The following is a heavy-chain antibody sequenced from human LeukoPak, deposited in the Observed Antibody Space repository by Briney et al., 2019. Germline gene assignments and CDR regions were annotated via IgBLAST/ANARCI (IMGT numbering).Heavy chain of an antibody. Sequence: PGGSLRLSCAASGFTFSSYGMHWVRQAPGKGLEWVAVISYGGSNKYYADSVKGRFTISRDNSKNTLYLQMDSLRAEDTAVYYCAKERNGYVWGSCRQGYYFDYWGQGTLVTVSS. V-gene: IGHV3-30*18. J-gene: IGHJ4*02. CDR1: GFTFSSYG. CDR2: ISYGGSNK. CDR3: AKERNGYVWGSCRQGYYFDY. D-gene: IGHD3-16*02.